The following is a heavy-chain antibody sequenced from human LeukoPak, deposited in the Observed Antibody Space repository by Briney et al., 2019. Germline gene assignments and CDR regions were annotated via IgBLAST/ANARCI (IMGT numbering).Heavy chain of an antibody. V-gene: IGHV1-2*02. Sequence: ASVKDSCKASGYTFTGYYMHWVRQAPGQGLEWMGWINPNSGGTNYVQKFQGRVTMTRDTSISTAYMELSRLRSDDTAVYYCARHDSSGYDAFDIWGQGTMVTVSS. J-gene: IGHJ3*02. CDR3: ARHDSSGYDAFDI. D-gene: IGHD3-22*01. CDR2: INPNSGGT. CDR1: GYTFTGYY.